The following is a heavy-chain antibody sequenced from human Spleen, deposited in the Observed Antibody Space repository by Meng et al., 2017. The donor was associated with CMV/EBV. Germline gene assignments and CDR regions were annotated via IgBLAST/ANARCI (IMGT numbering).Heavy chain of an antibody. Sequence: ASVKVSCKASGYTFTGYQIHWVRQAPGQGLEWMGLINPNRGVTAYVQKFQGRVTMARDTSIGTAYMELSSLKSDDTAVYYCARVSEHCTTTNCYKVFGYWGQGTLVTVSS. J-gene: IGHJ4*02. CDR1: GYTFTGYQ. D-gene: IGHD2-2*02. CDR3: ARVSEHCTTTNCYKVFGY. CDR2: INPNRGVT. V-gene: IGHV1-2*02.